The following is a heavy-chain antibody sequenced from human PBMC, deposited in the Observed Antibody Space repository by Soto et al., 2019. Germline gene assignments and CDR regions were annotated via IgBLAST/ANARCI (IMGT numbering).Heavy chain of an antibody. CDR1: GFTFSSYG. D-gene: IGHD2-2*02. CDR3: AKVRCSSTSCYTPYYFDY. V-gene: IGHV3-30*18. Sequence: QVQLVESGGGVVQPGRSLRLSCAASGFTFSSYGMHWVRQAPGKGLEWVAVISYDGSNKYYADSVKGRFTISRDNSKNTLYLQMNSLRAEDTAVYYCAKVRCSSTSCYTPYYFDYWGQGTLVTVSS. J-gene: IGHJ4*02. CDR2: ISYDGSNK.